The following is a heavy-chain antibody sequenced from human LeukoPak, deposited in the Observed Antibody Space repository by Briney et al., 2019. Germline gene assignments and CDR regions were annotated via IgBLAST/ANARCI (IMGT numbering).Heavy chain of an antibody. CDR3: ARLVQKQLGPFFDY. CDR2: IYTSGST. CDR1: GVSISSGSYY. Sequence: SETLSLTCTVSGVSISSGSYYWSWLRQPAGKGLEWIGRIYTSGSTNYNPSLKSRVTISVDTSKNQFSLKLSSVTAADTAVYYCARLVQKQLGPFFDYWGQGTLVTVSS. D-gene: IGHD5-18*01. J-gene: IGHJ4*02. V-gene: IGHV4-61*02.